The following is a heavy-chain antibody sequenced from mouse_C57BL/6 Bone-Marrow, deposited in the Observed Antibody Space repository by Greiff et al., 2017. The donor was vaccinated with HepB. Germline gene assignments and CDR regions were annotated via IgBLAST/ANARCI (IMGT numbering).Heavy chain of an antibody. CDR3: ARHDPYAMDY. V-gene: IGHV5-6*01. CDR2: ISRGGSYT. J-gene: IGHJ4*01. CDR1: GFTFSSYG. Sequence: DVHLVESGGDLVKPGGSLKLSCAASGFTFSSYGMSWVRQTPDKGLEWVATISRGGSYTYYPDSVTGRFTISRDNTKNNLYLQMSSLKSEDTALYYCARHDPYAMDYWGQGTSVTVSA.